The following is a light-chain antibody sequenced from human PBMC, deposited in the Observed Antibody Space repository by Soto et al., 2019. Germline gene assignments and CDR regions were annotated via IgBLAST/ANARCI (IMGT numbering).Light chain of an antibody. CDR3: MQALQTSIT. V-gene: IGKV2-28*01. CDR1: QSLLHSNGYNY. CDR2: LGS. J-gene: IGKJ5*01. Sequence: DIVMTQSPLSLPVTPGEPASISCRSSQSLLHSNGYNYLDWYLQKPGQSPQLLIYLGSNRASGVPDRFGGSGSGTDFTLKISRVEAEDVGVYYCMQALQTSITFGQGTRLEMK.